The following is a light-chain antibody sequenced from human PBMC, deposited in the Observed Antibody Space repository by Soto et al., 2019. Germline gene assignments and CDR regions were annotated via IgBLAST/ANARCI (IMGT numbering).Light chain of an antibody. Sequence: QSALTQPASVSGSPGQSITISCTGTSSDVGGYNYVSWYQQHPGKAPKLMIFEVSNRPSGVSNRFSGSKSGHTASLTISGLQAEDEADYYCSSYRIFGGGTKVTVL. J-gene: IGLJ2*01. CDR3: SSYRI. V-gene: IGLV2-14*01. CDR2: EVS. CDR1: SSDVGGYNY.